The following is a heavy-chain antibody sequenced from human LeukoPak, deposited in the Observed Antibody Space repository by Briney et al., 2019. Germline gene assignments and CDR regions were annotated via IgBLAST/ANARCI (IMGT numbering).Heavy chain of an antibody. CDR2: IIPIFGTA. CDR3: ARDLKYYDILTGYFSGPAFDI. D-gene: IGHD3-9*01. CDR1: GGTFSSYA. Sequence: SVKVSCKASGGTFSSYAISWVRQAHGQGLEWMGRIIPIFGTANYAQKFQGRVTITTDESTSTASMELSSLRSEDTAVYYCARDLKYYDILTGYFSGPAFDIWGQGTMVTVSS. J-gene: IGHJ3*02. V-gene: IGHV1-69*05.